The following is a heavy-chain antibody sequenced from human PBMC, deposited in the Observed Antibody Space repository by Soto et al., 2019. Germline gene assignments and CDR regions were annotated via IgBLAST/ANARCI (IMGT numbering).Heavy chain of an antibody. CDR3: ARELQGLYYFDY. CDR1: EYTFTSYT. CDR2: INGGNGDT. J-gene: IGHJ4*02. D-gene: IGHD4-4*01. Sequence: ASVKVSCKASEYTFTSYTMHWVRQAPGQRLEWMGWINGGNGDTKYSQKFQGRVTITRDTSASTAYMELSSLRSDDTAVYYCARELQGLYYFDYWGQGTLVTSPQ. V-gene: IGHV1-3*01.